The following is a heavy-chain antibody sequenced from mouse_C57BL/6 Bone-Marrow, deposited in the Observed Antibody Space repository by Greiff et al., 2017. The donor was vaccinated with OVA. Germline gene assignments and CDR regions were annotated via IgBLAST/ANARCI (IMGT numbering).Heavy chain of an antibody. J-gene: IGHJ2*01. Sequence: VQLQQSGPELVKPGASVKLSCKASGYAFSSSWMNWVKQRPGKGLEWIGRIYPGDGDTNYNGKFKGKATLTADKSSSTAYMQLSSLTSEDSAVYVCARHKEGDYASYFDNWGQGTTLTVSS. CDR3: ARHKEGDYASYFDN. CDR2: IYPGDGDT. V-gene: IGHV1-82*01. CDR1: GYAFSSSW. D-gene: IGHD2-13*01.